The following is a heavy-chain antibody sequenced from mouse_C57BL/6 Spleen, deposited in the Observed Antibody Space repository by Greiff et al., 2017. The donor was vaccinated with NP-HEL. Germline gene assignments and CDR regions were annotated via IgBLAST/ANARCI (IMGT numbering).Heavy chain of an antibody. D-gene: IGHD2-1*01. Sequence: VQLQQPGAELVKPGASVKLSCKASGYTFTSYWMQWVKQRPGQGLEWIGEIDPSDSYTNYNQKFKGKATLTVDTSSSTAYMQLSSLTSEDSAVYYCARYYGNYFAYWGQGTLVTVSA. CDR2: IDPSDSYT. J-gene: IGHJ3*01. CDR1: GYTFTSYW. CDR3: ARYYGNYFAY. V-gene: IGHV1-50*01.